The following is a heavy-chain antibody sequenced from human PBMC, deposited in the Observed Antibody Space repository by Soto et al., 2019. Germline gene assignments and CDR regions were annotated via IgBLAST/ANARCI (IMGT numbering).Heavy chain of an antibody. CDR1: GFTFGGSA. D-gene: IGHD6-19*01. V-gene: IGHV3-73*02. CDR2: IRSKTNSYAT. CDR3: TRQTDAVQWLVVPTDYNFAY. J-gene: IGHJ4*02. Sequence: EGQLVESGGGLVQPGGSLKLSCAASGFTFGGSAMHWVRQASGKGLEWVGHIRSKTNSYATAYAESVKGRFTISRDNSINTAYLKINGLKPEDTAVYFCTRQTDAVQWLVVPTDYNFAYWGQGTLVTVSS.